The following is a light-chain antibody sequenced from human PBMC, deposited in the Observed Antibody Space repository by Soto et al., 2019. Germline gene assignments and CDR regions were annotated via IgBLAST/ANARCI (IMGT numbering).Light chain of an antibody. CDR1: SSDVGGYNY. CDR2: EVT. V-gene: IGLV2-14*01. J-gene: IGLJ1*01. CDR3: NSHTISNTRV. Sequence: QSVLTQPASVSGSPGQSITISCTGTSSDVGGYNYVSWFQQHPGKAPRLIIYEVTNRPSGVSNRFSGSKSGYTASLTISGLLAEDEADYYCNSHTISNTRVFGTGTKVTVL.